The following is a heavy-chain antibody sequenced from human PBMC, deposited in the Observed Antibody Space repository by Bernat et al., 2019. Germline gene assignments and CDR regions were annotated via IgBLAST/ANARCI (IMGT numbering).Heavy chain of an antibody. D-gene: IGHD3-3*01. CDR3: ARTYDDFWSGYYPNNWFDP. V-gene: IGHV4-39*01. Sequence: QLQLQESGPGLVKPSETLSLTCTVSGGSISSSSYYWGWIRQPPGKGLEWIGSIYYSGSTYYNPSLRSRVTISVDTSRNQFSLKLSSVTAADAAVYCCARTYDDFWSGYYPNNWFDPWGQGALVTVSS. CDR2: IYYSGST. J-gene: IGHJ5*02. CDR1: GGSISSSSYY.